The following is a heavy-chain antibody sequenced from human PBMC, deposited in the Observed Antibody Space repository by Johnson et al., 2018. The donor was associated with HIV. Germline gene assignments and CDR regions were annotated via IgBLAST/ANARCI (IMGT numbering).Heavy chain of an antibody. D-gene: IGHD6-13*01. CDR1: GFTFDDYA. CDR2: ISWNSGSI. J-gene: IGHJ3*02. V-gene: IGHV3-9*01. CDR3: AKVAVATAAGGVALDI. Sequence: VQLVESGGGLVQPGGSLRLSCAASGFTFDDYAMHWVRQAPGKGLEWVSGISWNSGSIGYADSVKGRFTISRDNAKNSLYLQMNSLRGEDTAVYYCAKVAVATAAGGVALDIWGPGTMVTVS.